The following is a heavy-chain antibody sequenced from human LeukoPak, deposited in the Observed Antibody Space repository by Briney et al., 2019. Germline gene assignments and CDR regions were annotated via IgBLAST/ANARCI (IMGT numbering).Heavy chain of an antibody. V-gene: IGHV4-59*08. CDR1: GGSISPYY. Sequence: SETLSLTCTVSGGSISPYYWSWLRQPPGKGLEWVGYISYSGSTNYNPSLKSRVTISVDTSKNQFSLKLNSVTAADTAVYYCARRPPSGWYDHWGQGTLVTVSS. CDR2: ISYSGST. CDR3: ARRPPSGWYDH. J-gene: IGHJ5*02. D-gene: IGHD6-19*01.